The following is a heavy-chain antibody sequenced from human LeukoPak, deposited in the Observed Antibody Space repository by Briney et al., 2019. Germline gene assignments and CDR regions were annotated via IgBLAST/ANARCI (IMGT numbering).Heavy chain of an antibody. Sequence: SGTLSLTCTVSGGSISSSSYYWGWIRQPPGKGLEWIGSIYYSGSTYYNPSLKSRVTISVDTSKNQFSLSLSSVTAADAAVYYCARLQPYYYGSIDYWGQGTLVTVSS. CDR2: IYYSGST. CDR1: GGSISSSSYY. J-gene: IGHJ4*02. CDR3: ARLQPYYYGSIDY. V-gene: IGHV4-39*01. D-gene: IGHD3-10*01.